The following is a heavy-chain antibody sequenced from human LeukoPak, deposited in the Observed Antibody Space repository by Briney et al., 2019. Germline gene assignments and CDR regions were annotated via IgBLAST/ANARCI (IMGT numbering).Heavy chain of an antibody. V-gene: IGHV1-18*01. Sequence: GASVKVSWRTSGYPFSHYRISWVRQAPGQGLEWMGGISAYSGKTDYAETLQGRVTMTTDTATTTAYLEMRTLRSDDTAVYFCARERNSDYLDYWGQGTLVIVSS. CDR2: ISAYSGKT. CDR3: ARERNSDYLDY. J-gene: IGHJ4*02. CDR1: GYPFSHYR. D-gene: IGHD4-23*01.